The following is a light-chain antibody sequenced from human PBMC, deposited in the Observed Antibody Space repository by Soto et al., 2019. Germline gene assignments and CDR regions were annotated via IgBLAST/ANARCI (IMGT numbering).Light chain of an antibody. CDR2: DAS. CDR3: QQRSKWDGSL. CDR1: QSVGNY. V-gene: IGKV3-11*01. J-gene: IGKJ3*01. Sequence: EIVLTQSPVTLSLSPGETATLSCRTSQSVGNYLAWYQQRPGQAPRLLIYDASTRAAGIPARFSASGSGTDFTLTISSLEPEDFATYYCQQRSKWDGSLFGPGTKVDIK.